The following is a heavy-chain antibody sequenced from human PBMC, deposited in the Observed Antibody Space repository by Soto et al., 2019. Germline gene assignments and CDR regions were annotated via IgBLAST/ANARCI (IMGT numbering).Heavy chain of an antibody. CDR1: GGSFSGYY. CDR2: INHSGST. J-gene: IGHJ3*02. V-gene: IGHV4-34*01. D-gene: IGHD2-15*01. CDR3: ARAIVVVVAATKADAFDI. Sequence: PSETLSLTCAVYGGSFSGYYWSWIRQPPGKGLEWIGEINHSGSTNYNPSLKSRVTISVDTSKNQFSLKLSSVTAADTALYYCARAIVVVVAATKADAFDIWGQGTMVTVSS.